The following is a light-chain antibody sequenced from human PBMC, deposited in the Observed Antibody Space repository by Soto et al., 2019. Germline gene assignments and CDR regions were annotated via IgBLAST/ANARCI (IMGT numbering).Light chain of an antibody. Sequence: EIVMTQSPATLSVSPGERATLSCRASQTVSSNLAWYQQKPGQAPRLLMYGASTRATGIPARFSGSGSGTEFTLTISSLQSEDFAVYYCQQYYDWLRQTFGQGTKLEIK. J-gene: IGKJ2*01. CDR1: QTVSSN. V-gene: IGKV3-15*01. CDR2: GAS. CDR3: QQYYDWLRQT.